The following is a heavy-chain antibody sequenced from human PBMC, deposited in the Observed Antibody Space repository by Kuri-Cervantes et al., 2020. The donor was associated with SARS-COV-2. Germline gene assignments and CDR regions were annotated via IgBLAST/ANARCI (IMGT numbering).Heavy chain of an antibody. J-gene: IGHJ3*02. D-gene: IGHD3-22*01. CDR2: ICSGGST. V-gene: IGHV3-53*01. CDR1: GFTVSSNY. Sequence: GGSLRLSCAASGFTVSSNYMSWVRQAPGKGLEWVSVICSGGSTYYADSVKGRFTISRDNSKNTLYLQMNSLRAEDTAVYYCAREAYNYYYDSSGYLLGGTFDIWGQGTMVTVSS. CDR3: AREAYNYYYDSSGYLLGGTFDI.